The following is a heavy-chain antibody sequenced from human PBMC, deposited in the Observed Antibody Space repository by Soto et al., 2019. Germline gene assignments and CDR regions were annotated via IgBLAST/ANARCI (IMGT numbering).Heavy chain of an antibody. CDR2: IYYSGST. V-gene: IGHV4-59*08. CDR3: ATNSQSAGLSSSLNYYFYYMDV. CDR1: GGSFRSYY. J-gene: IGHJ6*03. Sequence: QVQLQESGPGLVKPSETLSVTCTVSGGSFRSYYWSWIRQPPGKGLEWIGYIYYSGSTNYNPSLKSRVTMSVDTSKNQFSLKLTSVTATDTAVYYCATNSQSAGLSSSLNYYFYYMDVWGKGTTVTVSS. D-gene: IGHD6-13*01.